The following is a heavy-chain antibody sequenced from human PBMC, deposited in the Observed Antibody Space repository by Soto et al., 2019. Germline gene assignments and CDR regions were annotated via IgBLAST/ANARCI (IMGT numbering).Heavy chain of an antibody. CDR2: IDYSGST. J-gene: IGHJ6*02. V-gene: IGHV4-59*01. Sequence: PSETLSLTCTVSGGSISSYYWRWIRQPPGKGREWMGEIDYSGSTNYNPSLKSRVTISVDTSKNQFSLKLSSVTAAATAVYYCARGRRRYDFWGDYYYGMDVRGQGTTVTVSS. D-gene: IGHD3-3*01. CDR3: ARGRRRYDFWGDYYYGMDV. CDR1: GGSISSYY.